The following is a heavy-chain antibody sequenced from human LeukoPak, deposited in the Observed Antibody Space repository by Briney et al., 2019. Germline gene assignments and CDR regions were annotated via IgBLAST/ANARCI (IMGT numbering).Heavy chain of an antibody. CDR1: GFSFSSST. Sequence: PVGSLRLSCAASGFSFSSSTMNWVRQAPGRGLEWVSSISSSGSSIYYADSVKGRFTISRDSAKNSLYLQINSPRAEDTAVYYCARDSYWLGGTIGAFDIWGQGTMVTVSS. J-gene: IGHJ3*02. CDR3: ARDSYWLGGTIGAFDI. D-gene: IGHD3-10*01. V-gene: IGHV3-21*01. CDR2: ISSSGSSI.